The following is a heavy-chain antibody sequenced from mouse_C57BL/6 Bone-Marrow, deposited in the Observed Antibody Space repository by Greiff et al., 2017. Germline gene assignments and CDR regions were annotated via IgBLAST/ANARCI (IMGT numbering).Heavy chain of an antibody. CDR1: GYTFTDYE. V-gene: IGHV1-15*01. CDR3: TRCYNYGGSWFAY. J-gene: IGHJ3*01. CDR2: LDPATGGT. D-gene: IGHD2-12*01. Sequence: QVQLQQSGAELVRPGASVTLSCKASGYTFTDYEMHWVKQTPVHGLEWIGALDPATGGTAYNQKFKGKAILTADKSSSTAYMELRSLPSEDSAVYYCTRCYNYGGSWFAYWGQGTLVTVSA.